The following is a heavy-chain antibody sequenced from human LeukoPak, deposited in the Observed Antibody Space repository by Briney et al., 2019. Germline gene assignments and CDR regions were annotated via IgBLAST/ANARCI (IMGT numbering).Heavy chain of an antibody. CDR1: GGSIRSSTYY. D-gene: IGHD6-13*01. CDR2: IYYSGST. Sequence: SETLSLTCSVSGGSIRSSTYYWGWIRQPPGKGLEWIGSIYYSGSTYYNPSLKSRVAISVDTSKNQFSLKLTSVTAADTAFYYCARAAEQLVLNWFDPWGQGTLVTVSS. CDR3: ARAAEQLVLNWFDP. V-gene: IGHV4-39*07. J-gene: IGHJ5*02.